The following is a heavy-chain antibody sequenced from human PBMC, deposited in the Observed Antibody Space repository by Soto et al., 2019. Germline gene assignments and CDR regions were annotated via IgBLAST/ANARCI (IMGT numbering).Heavy chain of an antibody. CDR2: ISAYNGNT. Sequence: ASVKVSCKASGDTFASFGFSWVRQAPGQGLEWLGWISAYNGNTHYAQKVRDRVTLTTDTSTNTAYMELRSLTSDDTAVYYCARDQASITDRILQYWGQGTRVTVPS. CDR3: ARDQASITDRILQY. J-gene: IGHJ4*02. D-gene: IGHD3-10*01. V-gene: IGHV1-18*01. CDR1: GDTFASFG.